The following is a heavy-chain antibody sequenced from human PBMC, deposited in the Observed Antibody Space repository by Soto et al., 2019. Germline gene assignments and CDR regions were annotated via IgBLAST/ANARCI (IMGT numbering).Heavy chain of an antibody. CDR3: VRDRGYTGYDLQY. J-gene: IGHJ4*02. CDR1: GFPFSSYA. V-gene: IGHV3-48*02. Sequence: EVQLVESGGGLVQPGGSLRLSCAASGFPFSSYAMNWVRQAPGKGLEWVSYINSGSSTIYYADSAKGRFTISRDNAKNSLYLQMNGLRDEDTAVYFCVRDRGYTGYDLQYWGQGALVAVSS. CDR2: INSGSSTI. D-gene: IGHD5-12*01.